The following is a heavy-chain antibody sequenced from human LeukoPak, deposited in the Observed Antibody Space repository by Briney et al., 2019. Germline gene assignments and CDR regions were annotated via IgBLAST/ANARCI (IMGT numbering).Heavy chain of an antibody. CDR3: ARAKRDYFENSGYESYYNFMDV. J-gene: IGHJ6*03. V-gene: IGHV4-38-2*02. CDR2: IYRNGAT. CDR1: GGPISGDCY. Sequence: PSETLSLTCTVSGGPISGDCYSAWVRLSPGNGLEWFGAIYRNGATYYNPSLKSRVTISLVPSKNQFSLRLNSVTAADTAVYYCARAKRDYFENSGYESYYNFMDVWGKGTTVTVSS. D-gene: IGHD3-22*01.